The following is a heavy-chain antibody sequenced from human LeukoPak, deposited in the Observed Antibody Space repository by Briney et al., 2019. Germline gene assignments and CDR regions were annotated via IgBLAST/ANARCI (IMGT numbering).Heavy chain of an antibody. CDR2: ITPIFGTA. Sequence: ASVKVSCKASGGTFSSYAISWVRQAPGQGLEWMGGITPIFGTANYAQKFQGRVTITTDESTSTAYMELSSLRSEDTAVYYCATSDSSGYYYADYWGQGTLVTVSS. CDR3: ATSDSSGYYYADY. CDR1: GGTFSSYA. J-gene: IGHJ4*02. V-gene: IGHV1-69*05. D-gene: IGHD3-22*01.